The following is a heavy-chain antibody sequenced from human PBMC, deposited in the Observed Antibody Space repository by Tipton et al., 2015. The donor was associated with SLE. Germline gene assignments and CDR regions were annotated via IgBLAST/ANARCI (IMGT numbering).Heavy chain of an antibody. Sequence: TLSLTCAAYGGFFTGYYWSWIRQPPGKGLEWIGEINHSGSTNYNPSLKSRVTVSVDTSKNQFSLKLTSVTAADTAVYFCARNNYYASGSPFDYWGQGVLVTVSS. V-gene: IGHV4-34*01. D-gene: IGHD3-10*01. CDR1: GGFFTGYY. CDR3: ARNNYYASGSPFDY. J-gene: IGHJ4*02. CDR2: INHSGST.